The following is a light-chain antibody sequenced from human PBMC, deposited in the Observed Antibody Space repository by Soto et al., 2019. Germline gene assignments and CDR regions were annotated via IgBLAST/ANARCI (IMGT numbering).Light chain of an antibody. CDR3: QQYGSSPPP. V-gene: IGKV3-20*01. J-gene: IGKJ4*01. Sequence: EIVLTQSPGTLSLSPGERATLSCRASQSVSSSYLAWYQQKPGQAPRLLIYGASSRATGIPDRFSGSGSGTDFTLTVSRLEPEDFALYYCQQYGSSPPPFGGGTKVDI. CDR1: QSVSSSY. CDR2: GAS.